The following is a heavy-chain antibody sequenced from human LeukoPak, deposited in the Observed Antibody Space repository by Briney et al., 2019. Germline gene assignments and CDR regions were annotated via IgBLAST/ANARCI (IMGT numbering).Heavy chain of an antibody. CDR3: AKAPYYYGSGSPSYFDY. CDR1: GFTFDDYA. CDR2: ISWNSGSI. V-gene: IGHV3-9*03. J-gene: IGHJ4*02. Sequence: PGRSLRLSCAASGFTFDDYAMHWVRHAPGKGLEWVSGISWNSGSIGYADSAKGRFTISRDNAKNSLYLQMNSLRAEDMALYYCAKAPYYYGSGSPSYFDYWGQGTLVTVSS. D-gene: IGHD3-10*01.